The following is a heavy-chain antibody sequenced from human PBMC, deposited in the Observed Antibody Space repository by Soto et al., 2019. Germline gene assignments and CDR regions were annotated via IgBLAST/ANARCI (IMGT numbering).Heavy chain of an antibody. D-gene: IGHD5-18*01. Sequence: VASVQVSCKASGYTFSDYYMHWVRQAPGQGLEWMGWINPNSGGTNYAQNFQGRVTMTRDTSIRTAYMELSRLRSDDTAVYYCARYSYGLDYWGQGTLVTVSS. CDR3: ARYSYGLDY. CDR1: GYTFSDYY. V-gene: IGHV1-2*02. J-gene: IGHJ4*02. CDR2: INPNSGGT.